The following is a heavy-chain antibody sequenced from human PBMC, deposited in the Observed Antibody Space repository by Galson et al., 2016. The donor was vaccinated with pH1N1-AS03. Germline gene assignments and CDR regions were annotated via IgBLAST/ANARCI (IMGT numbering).Heavy chain of an antibody. J-gene: IGHJ4*02. CDR2: IDPSIGST. CDR3: ATYGSGSRGGFDY. Sequence: SVKVSCKASGYTFSRYYMHWMRQAPGQGPEWMGVIDPSIGSTTYAQKLQGRVTMTRDTATTTAYMELSSLRSDDTAVYYCATYGSGSRGGFDYWGQGALITVSS. CDR1: GYTFSRYY. D-gene: IGHD3-10*01. V-gene: IGHV1-46*01.